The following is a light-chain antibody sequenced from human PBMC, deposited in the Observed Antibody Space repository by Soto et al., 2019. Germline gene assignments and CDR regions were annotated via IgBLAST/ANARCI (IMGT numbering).Light chain of an antibody. CDR3: SSYAGSSNVV. CDR2: EVS. J-gene: IGLJ2*01. V-gene: IGLV2-8*01. CDR1: SSDVGGYNY. Sequence: QSALTQPPSASGSPGQSVTISCTGTSSDVGGYNYVSWYQQHPGKAPKLMIYEVSKRPSGVPDRFSGSKSGNTASLTVSGLQADEEADYYCSSYAGSSNVVFGGGTKLTVL.